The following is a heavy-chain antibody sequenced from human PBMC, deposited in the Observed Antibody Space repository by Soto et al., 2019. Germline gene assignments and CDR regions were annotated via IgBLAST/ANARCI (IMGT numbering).Heavy chain of an antibody. D-gene: IGHD3-22*01. Sequence: QVQLQESGPGLVKPSETLSLTCTVSGGSIRDNYWGWIRQPPGKGLEWIGYIYYTGTTKYNPSLKSRVTISVDSSKNQFSLKLVSGTAADTAVYYCARLGGYYQAFDSWGQGTLVTVSS. CDR1: GGSIRDNY. V-gene: IGHV4-59*08. J-gene: IGHJ4*02. CDR2: IYYTGTT. CDR3: ARLGGYYQAFDS.